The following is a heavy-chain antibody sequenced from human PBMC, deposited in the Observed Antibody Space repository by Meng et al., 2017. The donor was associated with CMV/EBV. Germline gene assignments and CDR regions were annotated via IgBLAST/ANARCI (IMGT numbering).Heavy chain of an antibody. CDR2: IYTSGST. V-gene: IGHV4-4*07. D-gene: IGHD4-17*01. CDR1: CGSISIYY. J-gene: IGHJ4*02. CDR3: ARGPEVDYGDYVGLDY. Sequence: VQLQESGPGLGKPPENLSLTCTVSCGSISIYYWSWIRQPAGKGLEWIGRIYTSGSTNYNPSLKSRVTMSVDTSKNQFSLKLSSVTAADTAVYYCARGPEVDYGDYVGLDYWGQGTLVTVSS.